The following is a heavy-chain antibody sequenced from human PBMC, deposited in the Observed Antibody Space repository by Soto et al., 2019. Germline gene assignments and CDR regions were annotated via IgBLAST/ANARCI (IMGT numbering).Heavy chain of an antibody. Sequence: SETLSLTCTVYGWPFSDYYWSWIRQPPGKGLEWIGEVYHSGSTDYNPSLKSRVTISVGATNNQFSLKLSSVTAADTAVYYCARGGACSGGSCYSVFDFDYWGQGTLVPVSS. D-gene: IGHD2-15*01. J-gene: IGHJ4*02. V-gene: IGHV4-34*01. CDR2: VYHSGST. CDR3: ARGGACSGGSCYSVFDFDY. CDR1: GWPFSDYY.